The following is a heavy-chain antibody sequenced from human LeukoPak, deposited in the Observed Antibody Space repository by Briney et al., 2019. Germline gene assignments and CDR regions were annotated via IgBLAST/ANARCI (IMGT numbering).Heavy chain of an antibody. CDR2: IIPIFGTA. D-gene: IGHD4-11*01. V-gene: IGHV1-69*13. CDR3: ARDTLGYSNSPDAFDI. J-gene: IGHJ3*02. Sequence: SVKVSCKASGGTFSSYAISWVRQAPGQGLEWMGGIIPIFGTANYAQKFQGRVTITADESTSTAYVELSSLRSEDTAIYYCARDTLGYSNSPDAFDIWGQGTMVTVSS. CDR1: GGTFSSYA.